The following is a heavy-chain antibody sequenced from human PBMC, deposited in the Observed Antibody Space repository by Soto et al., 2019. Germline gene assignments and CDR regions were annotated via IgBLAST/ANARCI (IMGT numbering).Heavy chain of an antibody. J-gene: IGHJ3*02. V-gene: IGHV1-2*04. CDR3: ASDDNIVGATGHAFDI. CDR2: INPNSGGT. Sequence: ASVKVSCKASGYTFTGYYMHWVRQAPGQGLEWMGWINPNSGGTNYAQKFQGWVTMTRDTSNSTAYMELSMLRSDDTVVYYCASDDNIVGATGHAFDIWGQGTMVTVSS. CDR1: GYTFTGYY. D-gene: IGHD1-26*01.